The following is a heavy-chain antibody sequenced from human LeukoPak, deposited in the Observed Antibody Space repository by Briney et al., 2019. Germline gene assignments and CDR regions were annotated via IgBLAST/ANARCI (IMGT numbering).Heavy chain of an antibody. Sequence: SETLSLTCTVSGGSISSGSYYWSWIRQPAGKGLEWIGRIYTSGSTNYNPSLKSRVTISVDTSKNQFSLKPSSVTAADTAVYYCARERAGGLRYFDWLPEGDFDYWGQGTLVTVSS. CDR2: IYTSGST. V-gene: IGHV4-61*02. D-gene: IGHD3-9*01. CDR3: ARERAGGLRYFDWLPEGDFDY. CDR1: GGSISSGSYY. J-gene: IGHJ4*02.